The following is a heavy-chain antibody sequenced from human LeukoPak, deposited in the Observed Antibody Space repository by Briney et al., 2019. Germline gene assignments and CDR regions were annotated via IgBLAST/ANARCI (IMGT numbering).Heavy chain of an antibody. Sequence: SETLSLTCTVSGGSISSSSYYWGWIRQPPGKGLEWIGSIYYSGSTYYNPSLKSRVTISVDTSKNQFSLNLSSVTAADTAVYYCSRGPSSGWGGYFDYWGQGILVTVSS. CDR1: GGSISSSSYY. V-gene: IGHV4-39*07. D-gene: IGHD6-19*01. CDR3: SRGPSSGWGGYFDY. CDR2: IYYSGST. J-gene: IGHJ4*02.